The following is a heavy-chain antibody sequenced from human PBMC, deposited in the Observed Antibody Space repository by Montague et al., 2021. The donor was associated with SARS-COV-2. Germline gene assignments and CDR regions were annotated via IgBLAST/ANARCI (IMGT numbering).Heavy chain of an antibody. CDR1: GFTFGSHE. Sequence: SLRLSCAASGFTFGSHEMNWLRQAPGKGLEWVSYISSSGITIYYADSVKGRFTISRDNAKNSLYLQMNSLRAEDTAVYYCARDNYYYDTSGYPDYWGQGTLVTVSS. J-gene: IGHJ4*02. V-gene: IGHV3-48*03. D-gene: IGHD3-22*01. CDR2: ISSSGITI. CDR3: ARDNYYYDTSGYPDY.